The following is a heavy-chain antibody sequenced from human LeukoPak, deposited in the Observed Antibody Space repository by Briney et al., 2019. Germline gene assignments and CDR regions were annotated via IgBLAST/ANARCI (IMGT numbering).Heavy chain of an antibody. D-gene: IGHD6-19*01. V-gene: IGHV3-23*01. Sequence: GGSLRLSCAASGFTFSSYAMNWVRQTPGKGLEWVSVIGGSGGISYYADFVRGRFTISRDNSKNTLYMQMNSLRAEDTAVYYCAKGSIVAVAGTIDYWGQGTLVTVSS. J-gene: IGHJ4*02. CDR1: GFTFSSYA. CDR3: AKGSIVAVAGTIDY. CDR2: IGGSGGIS.